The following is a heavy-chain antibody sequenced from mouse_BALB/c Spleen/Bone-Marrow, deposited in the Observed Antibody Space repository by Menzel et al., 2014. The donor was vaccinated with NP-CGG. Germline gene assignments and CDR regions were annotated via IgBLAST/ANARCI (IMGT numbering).Heavy chain of an antibody. Sequence: EVQLVESGGGLVQPGGSLRLSCATSGFTFTDYYMNWVRQPPGKALEWLAFIRNKAYGYTTEYSASVKGRFTISRDNSQNILYLQMNTLRAEDSATYYCARDMGGLLFDSWSQGTTLSVSS. CDR2: IRNKAYGYTT. CDR3: ARDMGGLLFDS. CDR1: GFTFTDYY. V-gene: IGHV7-3*02. J-gene: IGHJ2*01. D-gene: IGHD1-1*01.